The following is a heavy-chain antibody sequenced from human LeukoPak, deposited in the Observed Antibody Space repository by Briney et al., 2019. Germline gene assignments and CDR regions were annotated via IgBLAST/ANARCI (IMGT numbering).Heavy chain of an antibody. CDR3: ASNLMTIFGVITFNFDY. CDR1: GDTFNNYA. D-gene: IGHD3-3*01. Sequence: SVTVSCKASGDTFNNYAISWVRQAPGQGLEWMGRIIPMFGTANYAQKFQGRVTITTDESTSTAYMELSSLRSEDTAVYYCASNLMTIFGVITFNFDYWGQGTLVTVSS. J-gene: IGHJ4*02. CDR2: IIPMFGTA. V-gene: IGHV1-69*05.